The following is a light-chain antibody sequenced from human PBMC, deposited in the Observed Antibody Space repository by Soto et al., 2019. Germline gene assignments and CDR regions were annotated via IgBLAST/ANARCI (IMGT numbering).Light chain of an antibody. V-gene: IGKV3-15*01. CDR2: GAS. J-gene: IGKJ2*01. Sequence: EIVMTQSPATLSVSPGERATLSCRASQSVSSNLSWYQQIPGQAPRLLIYGASTRATGFPARFSGSGSGPDFTRNISRTQPEEFVGYYCPQYVNRDPQYTFGQGNTLQIK. CDR3: PQYVNRDPQYT. CDR1: QSVSSN.